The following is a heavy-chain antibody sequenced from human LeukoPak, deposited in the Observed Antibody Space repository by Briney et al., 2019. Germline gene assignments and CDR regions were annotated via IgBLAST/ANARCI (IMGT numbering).Heavy chain of an antibody. Sequence: PSETLSLTCTVSGGSISSYYWSWIRQPPGKGLEWVGRIKSNTDGGTADYAPPVKGRFTISRDDSKSTLYLQLSSLRTEDTAVYYCGYDTAMITGFDYCGQGTLVTVSS. D-gene: IGHD5-18*01. CDR3: GYDTAMITGFDY. CDR2: IKSNTDGGTA. V-gene: IGHV3-15*01. J-gene: IGHJ4*02. CDR1: GGSISSYY.